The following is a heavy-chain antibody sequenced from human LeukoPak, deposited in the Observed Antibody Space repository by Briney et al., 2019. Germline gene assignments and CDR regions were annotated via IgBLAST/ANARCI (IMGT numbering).Heavy chain of an antibody. J-gene: IGHJ4*02. Sequence: SETLSLTCTVSGGSISSYYWSWIRQPPGKGLEWIGYIYYSGSTNYNPSLKSRVTISVDTSKNQFSLKLSSVTAADTAVYYCARWGDYYESSFDYWGQGTLVTVSS. CDR1: GGSISSYY. CDR3: ARWGDYYESSFDY. V-gene: IGHV4-59*08. D-gene: IGHD3-22*01. CDR2: IYYSGST.